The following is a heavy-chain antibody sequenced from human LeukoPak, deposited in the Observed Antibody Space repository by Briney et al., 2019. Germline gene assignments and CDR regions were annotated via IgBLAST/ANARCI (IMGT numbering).Heavy chain of an antibody. CDR1: GYSISSGYY. CDR2: IYHSGST. Sequence: SETLSLTCTVSGYSISSGYYWGWIRQPPGKGLEWIGSIYHSGSTYYNPSLKSRVTISVDTSKNQFSLRLNSVTAADTAVYFCAGYHAYGVTTPPLGYWGQGTLVTASS. CDR3: AGYHAYGVTTPPLGY. J-gene: IGHJ4*02. D-gene: IGHD4-17*01. V-gene: IGHV4-38-2*02.